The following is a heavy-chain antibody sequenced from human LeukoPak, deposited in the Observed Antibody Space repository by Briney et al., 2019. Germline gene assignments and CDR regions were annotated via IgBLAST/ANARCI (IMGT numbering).Heavy chain of an antibody. J-gene: IGHJ4*02. CDR2: IYPGDSGT. CDR1: GYSFSSYW. Sequence: GESLKISCKGSGYSFSSYWIGWVRQMPGKGLEWMGIIYPGDSGTRYSPSFQGQVTISVDKSISTAYLQWSSLKASDTAMYYCARHQYYDSSGYYGEYWGQGTLVTVSS. CDR3: ARHQYYDSSGYYGEY. D-gene: IGHD3-22*01. V-gene: IGHV5-51*01.